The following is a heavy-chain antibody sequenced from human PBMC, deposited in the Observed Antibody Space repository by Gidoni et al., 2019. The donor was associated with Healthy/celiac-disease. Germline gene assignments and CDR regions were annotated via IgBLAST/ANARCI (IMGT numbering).Heavy chain of an antibody. V-gene: IGHV3-48*04. CDR1: GFTFSSYS. J-gene: IGHJ4*02. Sequence: EVQLVESGGGLVQPGGSLRLSCAASGFTFSSYSMNWVRQAPGKGLEWVSYISSSSSTIYYADSVKGRFTISRDNAKNSLYLQMNSLRAEDTAVYYCARDRIGGSGSSSYWGQGTLVTVSS. CDR3: ARDRIGGSGSSSY. D-gene: IGHD3-10*01. CDR2: ISSSSSTI.